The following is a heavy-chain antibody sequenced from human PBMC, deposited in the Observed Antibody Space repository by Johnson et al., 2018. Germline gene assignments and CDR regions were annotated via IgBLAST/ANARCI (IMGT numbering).Heavy chain of an antibody. J-gene: IGHJ3*02. CDR1: GFTFSSYA. V-gene: IGHV3-23*04. CDR2: ISNSGGFI. Sequence: VQLVQSGGGVVQPGRSLRLSCAASGFTFSSYAMSWVRQAPGKGLEWVSAISNSGGFIYYADSVKGRFTISRDNSKITLYLQMNSLRAEDTAVYYCAKGPSALDSGGQGTRVTVSA. CDR3: AKGPSALDS.